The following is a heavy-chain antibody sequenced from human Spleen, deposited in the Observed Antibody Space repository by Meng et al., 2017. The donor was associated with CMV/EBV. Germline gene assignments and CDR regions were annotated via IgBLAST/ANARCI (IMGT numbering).Heavy chain of an antibody. CDR1: GYIFTDHF. Sequence: ASVKVSCKASGYIFTDHFFHWVRQATGQGLEWVGWMNPKSGHTGSAQMFQGRVTMTRDTSISTAYMELTGLRSEDTAMYYCARAVGDFDIWGQGTMVTVSS. V-gene: IGHV1-8*02. CDR3: ARAVGDFDI. CDR2: MNPKSGHT. D-gene: IGHD3-10*01. J-gene: IGHJ3*02.